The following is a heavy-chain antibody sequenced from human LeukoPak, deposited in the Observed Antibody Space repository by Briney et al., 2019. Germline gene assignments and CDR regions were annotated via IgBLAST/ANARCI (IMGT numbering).Heavy chain of an antibody. CDR3: AKVRTMVRGVIDPLRY. CDR1: GFTFSSYA. D-gene: IGHD3-10*01. Sequence: GGSLRLSCAASGFTFSSYAMSWVRQAPGKGLEWVSAISGSGSNTYYADSVKGRSTISRDNSKNTLYLQMNSLRAEDTAVYYCAKVRTMVRGVIDPLRYWGQGTLVTVSS. CDR2: ISGSGSNT. J-gene: IGHJ4*02. V-gene: IGHV3-23*01.